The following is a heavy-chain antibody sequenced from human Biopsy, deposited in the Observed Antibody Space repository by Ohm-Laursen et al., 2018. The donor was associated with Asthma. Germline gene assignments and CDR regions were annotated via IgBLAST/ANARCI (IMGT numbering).Heavy chain of an antibody. CDR1: GDSFSNYA. CDR3: ARGYSGSDRIVYYYSGLEV. D-gene: IGHD5-12*01. V-gene: IGHV1-69*01. CDR2: LIPVLGTP. Sequence: SSVKVSCKASGDSFSNYAISWVRQAPGQGLEWMGGLIPVLGTPDHAQMFEGRVTIIADESTSTAYMELSSLSSEDTAVYYCARGYSGSDRIVYYYSGLEVWGQGPTVTVSS. J-gene: IGHJ6*02.